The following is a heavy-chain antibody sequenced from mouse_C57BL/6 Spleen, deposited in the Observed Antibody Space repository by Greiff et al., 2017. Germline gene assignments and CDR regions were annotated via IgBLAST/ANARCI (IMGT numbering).Heavy chain of an antibody. CDR2: IDPSDSET. V-gene: IGHV1-52*01. J-gene: IGHJ1*03. CDR1: VYTFTSYW. Sequence: QQSCTAFVYTFTSYWLHWVKSRSIHGLEWIGNIDPSDSETHYNQKFKDKATLTVDKSSSTAYLQLSSLTSEDSAISYCARSRYGGSYGYFDVWGTGTTVTVSS. CDR3: ARSRYGGSYGYFDV. D-gene: IGHD1-1*01.